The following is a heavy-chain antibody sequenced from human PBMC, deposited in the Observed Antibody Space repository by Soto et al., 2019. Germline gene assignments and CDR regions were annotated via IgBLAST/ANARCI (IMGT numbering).Heavy chain of an antibody. J-gene: IGHJ6*02. D-gene: IGHD3-10*01. CDR3: ASLHSFYYGSGYGMDV. V-gene: IGHV1-69*01. Sequence: QVQLVQSGTEVKKPGSSVKVSCKASGGTFRSNAISWVRQAPGQGLEWMGGLIPIFGTTNYAQKFQGRVTLNADESASTADMKLSSLRSDDTAVYYCASLHSFYYGSGYGMDVWGQGTTVTVSS. CDR1: GGTFRSNA. CDR2: LIPIFGTT.